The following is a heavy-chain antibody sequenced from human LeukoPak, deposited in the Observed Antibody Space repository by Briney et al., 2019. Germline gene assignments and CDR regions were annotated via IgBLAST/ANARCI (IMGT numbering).Heavy chain of an antibody. D-gene: IGHD2-2*01. Sequence: SETLSLTCAVYGGSFSGYYWSWIRQPPGKGLEWIGEINHSGSTNYNPSLKSRVTISVDTSKNQFSLKLSSVTAADTAVYYCARHATVPTPDLDYWGQGTLVTVSS. CDR3: ARHATVPTPDLDY. CDR2: INHSGST. CDR1: GGSFSGYY. V-gene: IGHV4-34*01. J-gene: IGHJ4*02.